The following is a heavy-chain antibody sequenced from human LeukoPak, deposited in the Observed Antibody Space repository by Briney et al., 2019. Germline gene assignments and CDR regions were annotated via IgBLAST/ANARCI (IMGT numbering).Heavy chain of an antibody. J-gene: IGHJ3*02. D-gene: IGHD3-22*01. CDR3: ARRAGVIRDAFDI. CDR2: IYPGDSNT. CDR1: GYSFTSYW. Sequence: GESLKISCKGSGYSFTSYWIGWVRQMPGKGLEWMGIIYPGDSNTRYSPSFQGQVPISADKSISTAYLQWSSLKASDTAMYYCARRAGVIRDAFDIWGQGTMVTVSS. V-gene: IGHV5-51*01.